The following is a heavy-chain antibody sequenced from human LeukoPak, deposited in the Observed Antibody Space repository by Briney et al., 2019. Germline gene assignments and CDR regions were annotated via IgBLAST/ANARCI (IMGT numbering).Heavy chain of an antibody. CDR1: GFTVSSNY. CDR2: IYSGGST. V-gene: IGHV3-53*01. Sequence: PGGSPRLSCAASGFTVSSNYMNWVRQAPGKGLEWVSVIYSGGSTYYADSVKGRFTISRDNSKNTLYLQMNSLRAEDTAVYYCARRPTYYDILTGYYTLWYFDYWGQGTLVTVSS. D-gene: IGHD3-9*01. CDR3: ARRPTYYDILTGYYTLWYFDY. J-gene: IGHJ4*02.